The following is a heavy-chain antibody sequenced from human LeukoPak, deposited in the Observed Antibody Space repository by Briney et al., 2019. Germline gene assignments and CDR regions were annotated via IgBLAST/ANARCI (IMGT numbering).Heavy chain of an antibody. CDR1: GFTFSSYT. D-gene: IGHD4-17*01. J-gene: IGHJ4*02. Sequence: GGSLRLSCAASGFTFSSYTMTWVRQAPGKGLEWVSAISGSGGDTFYTDSVKGRLTISRDNSKNTLYLQMSSLRAEDTAVYYCAKCTVTTFSLPCLYFDYWGQGTLVTVSS. CDR3: AKCTVTTFSLPCLYFDY. CDR2: ISGSGGDT. V-gene: IGHV3-23*01.